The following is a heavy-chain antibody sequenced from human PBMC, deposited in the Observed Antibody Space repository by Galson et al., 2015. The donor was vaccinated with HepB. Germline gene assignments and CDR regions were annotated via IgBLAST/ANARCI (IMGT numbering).Heavy chain of an antibody. Sequence: LTCTVSGGSISSGSYYWSWIRQPAGKGLEWIGRIYTSGSTNYNPSLKSRVTMSVDTSKNQFSLKLSSVTAADTAVYYCAMLCSGGSCYSSWYFDLWGHGTLVTVSS. CDR1: GGSISSGSYY. J-gene: IGHJ2*01. CDR3: AMLCSGGSCYSSWYFDL. V-gene: IGHV4-61*02. D-gene: IGHD2-15*01. CDR2: IYTSGST.